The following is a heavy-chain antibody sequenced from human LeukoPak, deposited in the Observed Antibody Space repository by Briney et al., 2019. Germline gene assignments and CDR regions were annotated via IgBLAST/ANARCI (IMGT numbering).Heavy chain of an antibody. CDR1: GGSISSYY. J-gene: IGHJ6*02. CDR3: ARDRDNSGYSSSWYRNYYYYYGMDV. CDR2: IYYSGST. V-gene: IGHV4-59*01. D-gene: IGHD6-13*01. Sequence: PSETLSLTCTVSGGSISSYYWSWIRQPPGKGLEWIGYIYYSGSTNYNPSLKSRVTISVDTSKNQFSLKLSSVTAADTAVYYCARDRDNSGYSSSWYRNYYYYYGMDVWGQGTTVTVSS.